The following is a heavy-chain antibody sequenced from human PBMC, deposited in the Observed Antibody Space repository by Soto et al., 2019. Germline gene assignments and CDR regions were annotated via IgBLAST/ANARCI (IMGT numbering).Heavy chain of an antibody. Sequence: QITLKESGPTLVRPTQTLTLTCTFSGFSLSTSGVGVGWIRQPPGKALEWLALIYWDDDKRYSPSLKSLLTITKDTSKNQVVLTMTNMDPVATATYYCAHRATVAVAGGGLDIWGQGTMVTVSS. CDR2: IYWDDDK. CDR3: AHRATVAVAGGGLDI. V-gene: IGHV2-5*02. CDR1: GFSLSTSGVG. D-gene: IGHD6-19*01. J-gene: IGHJ3*02.